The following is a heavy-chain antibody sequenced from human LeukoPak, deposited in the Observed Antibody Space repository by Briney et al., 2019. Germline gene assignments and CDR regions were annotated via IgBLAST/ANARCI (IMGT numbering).Heavy chain of an antibody. V-gene: IGHV4-34*01. D-gene: IGHD5-24*01. J-gene: IGHJ4*03. CDR3: ARGATISETGYFDF. CDR2: IDHLGDT. CDR1: GGSFRRYY. Sequence: SETLSLTCAVYGGSFRRYYWSWIRQSPGKGLESIAEIDHLGDTNYNPSVKSRVTISVDTSKNQLSLKARSLTAADTSVYYCARGATISETGYFDFWGQGTPVTVSS.